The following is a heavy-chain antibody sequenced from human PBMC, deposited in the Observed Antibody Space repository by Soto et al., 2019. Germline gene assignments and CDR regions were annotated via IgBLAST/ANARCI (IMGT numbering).Heavy chain of an antibody. CDR2: IDPSDSYT. V-gene: IGHV5-10-1*01. Sequence: GESLKISCQGSGYSSSNYWIYWVRQMPGKGLEWMGRIDPSDSYTNYSPSFQGHVTISADKSVSTAYLQWSSLKASDTATYYCARWVAAGSIYYFDYWGQGTLVTVSS. J-gene: IGHJ4*02. CDR3: ARWVAAGSIYYFDY. D-gene: IGHD6-13*01. CDR1: GYSSSNYW.